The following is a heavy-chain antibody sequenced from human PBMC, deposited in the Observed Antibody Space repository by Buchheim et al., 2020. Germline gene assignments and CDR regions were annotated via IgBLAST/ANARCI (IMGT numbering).Heavy chain of an antibody. V-gene: IGHV3-30*18. CDR1: GFTFSSYG. Sequence: QVQLVESGGGVVQPGRSLRLSCAASGFTFSSYGMHWVRQAPCKGLEWVAVISSDGSNKYYADSVKDRFTISRDNSKNTLYLQMNSLRAEDTAVYYCAKGALVGATTGASGIDYWGQGTL. CDR3: AKGALVGATTGASGIDY. D-gene: IGHD1-26*01. J-gene: IGHJ4*02. CDR2: ISSDGSNK.